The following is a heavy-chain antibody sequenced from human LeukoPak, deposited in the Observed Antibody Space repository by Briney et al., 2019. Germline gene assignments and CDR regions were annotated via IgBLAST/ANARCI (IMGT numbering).Heavy chain of an antibody. Sequence: PGGSLRLSCAASGFTFSSYGMHWVRQAPGKGLEWVAVISYDGSNKYYADSVKGRFTISRDNSKNTLYLQMNSLRAEDTAVYYCARVVAPIQPYCSGGSCYLGGKYYFDYWGQGTLVTVSS. D-gene: IGHD2-15*01. CDR1: GFTFSSYG. CDR3: ARVVAPIQPYCSGGSCYLGGKYYFDY. V-gene: IGHV3-30*03. CDR2: ISYDGSNK. J-gene: IGHJ4*02.